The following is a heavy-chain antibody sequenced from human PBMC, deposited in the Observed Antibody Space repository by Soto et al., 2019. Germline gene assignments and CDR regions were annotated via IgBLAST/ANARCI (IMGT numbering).Heavy chain of an antibody. CDR3: AARNIVAPY. V-gene: IGHV3-66*01. CDR2: IYSGGTT. Sequence: EVQLVESGGGLVQPGESLRLSCAASGFTFSSNSMSWVRQAPGKGLEWVSVIYSGGTTDYAESVMGSFTISRDNSKNTLYLQMNSLRAEDTAVYYCAARNIVAPYWGQGTLVTVSS. J-gene: IGHJ4*02. D-gene: IGHD5-12*01. CDR1: GFTFSSNS.